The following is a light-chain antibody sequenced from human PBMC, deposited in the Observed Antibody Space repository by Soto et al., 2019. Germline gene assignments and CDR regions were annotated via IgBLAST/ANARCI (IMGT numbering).Light chain of an antibody. J-gene: IGKJ1*01. CDR3: QYYGTSPQP. CDR2: GAS. CDR1: HSVSSSA. Sequence: NVLTQFPATLSLSPGERATLACRASHSVSSSALAWYQQKPGQAPRRLIYGASSRATGIPDRFSGSGSGTDFTLPISRLEPEDFAVYSCQYYGTSPQPFGQGTRWIS. V-gene: IGKV3-20*01.